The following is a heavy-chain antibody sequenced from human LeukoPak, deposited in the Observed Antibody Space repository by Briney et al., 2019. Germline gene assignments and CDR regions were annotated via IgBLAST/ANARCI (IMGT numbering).Heavy chain of an antibody. V-gene: IGHV4-34*01. Sequence: SETLSLTCAVYGGPFSGYYWSWIRQPPGKGLEWIGEINHSGSTNYNPSLKSRATISVDTSKNQFSLKLSSVTAADTAVYYCARVRIAARRAPFDYWGQGTLVTVSS. D-gene: IGHD6-6*01. CDR3: ARVRIAARRAPFDY. CDR2: INHSGST. CDR1: GGPFSGYY. J-gene: IGHJ4*02.